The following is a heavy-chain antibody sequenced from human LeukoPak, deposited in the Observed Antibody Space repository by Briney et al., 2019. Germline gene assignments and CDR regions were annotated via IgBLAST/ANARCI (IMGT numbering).Heavy chain of an antibody. CDR3: AKGAAYCGGDCFLYYFNY. J-gene: IGHJ4*02. D-gene: IGHD2-21*02. CDR2: VSGSGATT. CDR1: GFTLTTYA. V-gene: IGHV3-23*01. Sequence: GGSLRLSCAASGFTLTTYAMSWVRQAPGKGLEWVSGVSGSGATTSYAYSVKGRFTISRDNSKNTLYLQMNTLRADDTAVYYCAKGAAYCGGDCFLYYFNYWGQGTLVTVSS.